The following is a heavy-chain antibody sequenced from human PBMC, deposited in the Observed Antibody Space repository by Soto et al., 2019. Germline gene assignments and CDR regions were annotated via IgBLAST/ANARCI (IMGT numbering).Heavy chain of an antibody. V-gene: IGHV1-69*02. Sequence: SVKVSCKASGGTFSSYTISWVRQAPGQGLEWMGRIIPILGIANYAQKFQGRVTITADKSTSTAYMELSSLRSEDTAVYYCTRYYDILTGYFGPGYYYGMDVWGQGTTVTVSS. D-gene: IGHD3-9*01. CDR1: GGTFSSYT. CDR3: TRYYDILTGYFGPGYYYGMDV. J-gene: IGHJ6*02. CDR2: IIPILGIA.